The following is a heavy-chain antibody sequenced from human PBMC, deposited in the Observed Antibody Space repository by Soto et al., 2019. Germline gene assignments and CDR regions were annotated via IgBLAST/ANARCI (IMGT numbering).Heavy chain of an antibody. Sequence: QVQLVESGGGVVQPGRSLRLSCEASGFSFSNYGMHWVRQAPGKGLEWVAVIPNDGHYQYSTDSVKGRFTISRDNSNNILYLQMNSLRAEYTAVYYCAIDDDYEGNGLDYWGQGILVTVSS. D-gene: IGHD4-17*01. J-gene: IGHJ4*02. CDR2: IPNDGHYQ. CDR1: GFSFSNYG. V-gene: IGHV3-33*01. CDR3: AIDDDYEGNGLDY.